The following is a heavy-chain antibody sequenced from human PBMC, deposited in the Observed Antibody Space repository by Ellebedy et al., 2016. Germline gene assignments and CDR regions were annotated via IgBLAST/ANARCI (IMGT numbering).Heavy chain of an antibody. CDR3: ARSSNWYNWFNP. CDR1: GYSFSSYW. CDR2: IDPGDSDT. D-gene: IGHD6-13*01. Sequence: GESLKISXKGSGYSFSSYWIGWVRQIPGKGLEWMGMIDPGDSDTRYSPSFQGQVTISADKSISTAYLQWSSLKASDTAMYYCARSSNWYNWFNPWGQGTLVTVSS. V-gene: IGHV5-51*01. J-gene: IGHJ5*02.